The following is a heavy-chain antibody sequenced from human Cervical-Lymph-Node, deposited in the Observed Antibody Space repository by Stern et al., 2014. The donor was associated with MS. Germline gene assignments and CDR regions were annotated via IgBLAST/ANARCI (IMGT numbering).Heavy chain of an antibody. CDR1: GFTFDDHA. D-gene: IGHD3-16*01. CDR2: INWNSGDI. J-gene: IGHJ2*01. V-gene: IGHV3-9*01. Sequence: EVQLVESGGGLIQPGRSLSLSCAASGFTFDDHAMHWVRQAPGKGLEWISGINWNSGDIDYADSVKGRFTISRDNAKNFLYLQMSSLRPEDTALYFCVRDRGASGTYWYFDLWGRGTLVTVSS. CDR3: VRDRGASGTYWYFDL.